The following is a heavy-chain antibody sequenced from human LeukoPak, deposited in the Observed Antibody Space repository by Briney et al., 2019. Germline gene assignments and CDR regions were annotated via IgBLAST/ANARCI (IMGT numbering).Heavy chain of an antibody. V-gene: IGHV3-30-3*01. J-gene: IGHJ4*02. CDR1: GFTFSSYA. D-gene: IGHD1-14*01. CDR2: ISYDGSNK. Sequence: PGGSLRLSCAASGFTFSSYAMHWVRQAPGKGLEWVAVISYDGSNKYYADSVRGRFTISRDNSKKTVSLQMNSLRGENTAVYFCVGDRIPGPPDYFDYWGQGTLVTVSS. CDR3: VGDRIPGPPDYFDY.